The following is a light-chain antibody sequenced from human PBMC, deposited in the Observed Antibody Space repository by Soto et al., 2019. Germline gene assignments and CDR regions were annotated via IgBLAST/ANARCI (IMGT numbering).Light chain of an antibody. CDR3: SSYSSSSTFYV. Sequence: QSVLTQPASVSGSPGQSITISCTGTSSDVGGHNYVSWYQQHPGKAPKLIVYEVSFRPSGVSHRFSGSKSGSTASLTISGLQAEDEADYYCSSYSSSSTFYVFGIGTKVTVL. J-gene: IGLJ1*01. V-gene: IGLV2-14*01. CDR2: EVS. CDR1: SSDVGGHNY.